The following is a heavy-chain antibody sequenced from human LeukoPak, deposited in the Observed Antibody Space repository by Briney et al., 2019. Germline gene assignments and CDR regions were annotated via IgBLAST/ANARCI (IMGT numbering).Heavy chain of an antibody. D-gene: IGHD5-18*01. Sequence: GGSLRLSCAASGFTFSSYARHWVRQAPGKGLEWVAVISYDGSNKYYADSVKGRFTISRDNSKNTLYLQMNSPRAEDTAVYYCARVRQWIQLWGNFDYWGQGTLVTVSS. CDR3: ARVRQWIQLWGNFDY. CDR2: ISYDGSNK. V-gene: IGHV3-30-3*01. CDR1: GFTFSSYA. J-gene: IGHJ4*02.